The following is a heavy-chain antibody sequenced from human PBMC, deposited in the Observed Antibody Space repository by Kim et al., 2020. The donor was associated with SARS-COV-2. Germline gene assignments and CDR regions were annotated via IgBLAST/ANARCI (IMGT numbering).Heavy chain of an antibody. D-gene: IGHD6-13*01. V-gene: IGHV1-69*01. CDR3: ARVRRSSSWYSHFDY. Sequence: QKVQGRATITPDEATSTAYMGLSSLRSEDAAVYYCARVRRSSSWYSHFDYWGQGTLVTVSS. J-gene: IGHJ4*02.